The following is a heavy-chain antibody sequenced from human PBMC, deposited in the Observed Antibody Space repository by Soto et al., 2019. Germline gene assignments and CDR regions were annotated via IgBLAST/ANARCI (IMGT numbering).Heavy chain of an antibody. D-gene: IGHD3-10*01. CDR2: INPNSGGT. CDR3: ARDPPTMVRGVPYYYYGMDV. J-gene: IGHJ6*02. CDR1: GYTFTGYY. V-gene: IGHV1-2*02. Sequence: ASVKVSCKASGYTFTGYYMHWVRQAPGQGLEWMGWINPNSGGTNYAQKFQGRVTMTRDTSISTAYMELSRLRSDDTAVYYCARDPPTMVRGVPYYYYGMDVWDQGTTVTVSS.